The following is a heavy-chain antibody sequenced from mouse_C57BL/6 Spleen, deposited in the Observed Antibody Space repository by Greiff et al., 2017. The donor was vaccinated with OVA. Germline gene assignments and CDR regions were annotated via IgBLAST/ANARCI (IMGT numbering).Heavy chain of an antibody. CDR2: INPNNGGT. Sequence: QLQQSGPELVKPGASVKIPCKASGYTFTDYNMDWVKQSHGKSLEWIGDINPNNGGTIYNQKFKGKATLTVDKSYSTAYMELRSLTSEDTDVDDYARHYYGGYAMDYWGQGTSVTVSS. D-gene: IGHD1-1*01. CDR3: ARHYYGGYAMDY. CDR1: GYTFTDYN. V-gene: IGHV1-18*01. J-gene: IGHJ4*01.